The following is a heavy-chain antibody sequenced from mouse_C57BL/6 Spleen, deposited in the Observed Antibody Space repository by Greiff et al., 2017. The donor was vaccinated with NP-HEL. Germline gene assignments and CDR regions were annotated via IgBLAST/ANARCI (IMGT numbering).Heavy chain of an antibody. CDR1: DSEVFPIAY. J-gene: IGHJ1*03. D-gene: IGHD1-1*01. CDR3: ARPLITTVVGYFDV. CDR2: ILPSIGRT. V-gene: IGHV15-2*01. Sequence: QVQLQQSGSELRSPGSSVKLSCKDFDSEVFPIAYMSWVRQKPGHGFEWIGGILPSIGRTIYGEKFEDKATLDADTLSNTAYLELNSLTSEDSAIYYCARPLITTVVGYFDVWGTGTTVTVSS.